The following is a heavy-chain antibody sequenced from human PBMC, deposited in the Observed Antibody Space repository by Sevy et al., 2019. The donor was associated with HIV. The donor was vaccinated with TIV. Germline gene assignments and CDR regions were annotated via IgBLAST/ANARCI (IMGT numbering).Heavy chain of an antibody. CDR2: IIPIFGTA. Sequence: ASVKVSCKASGGTFSSYAISWVRQAPGQGLAWMGGIIPIFGTANYAQKFQGRVTITADESTSTAYMELSSLRSEDTAVYYWARTMVEQQLAGALGYWGQGTLVTVSS. J-gene: IGHJ4*02. V-gene: IGHV1-69*13. CDR3: ARTMVEQQLAGALGY. D-gene: IGHD6-13*01. CDR1: GGTFSSYA.